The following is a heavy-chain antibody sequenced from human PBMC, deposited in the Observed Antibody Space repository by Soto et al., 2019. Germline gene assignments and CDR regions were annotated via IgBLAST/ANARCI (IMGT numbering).Heavy chain of an antibody. J-gene: IGHJ4*02. V-gene: IGHV3-64D*06. CDR3: VKQAHGLDGVAFDY. CDR1: GFIFSEST. D-gene: IGHD2-15*01. Sequence: VGSLRLSCSASGFIFSESTIYWVRQVPGKGLEAISAVSTSGRSTYYADSVKDRFTISRDNSKNTLFLQMGGLRPEDTAIYYCVKQAHGLDGVAFDYWGQGTQVTVSS. CDR2: VSTSGRST.